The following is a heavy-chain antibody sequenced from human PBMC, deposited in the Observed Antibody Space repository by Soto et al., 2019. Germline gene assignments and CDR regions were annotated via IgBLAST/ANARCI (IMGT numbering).Heavy chain of an antibody. CDR2: IDPGDSDT. V-gene: IGHV5-51*01. CDR3: ARHGTDGDGYKFSPLYYYYAIHV. CDR1: GYMFTRYW. J-gene: IGHJ6*02. D-gene: IGHD1-1*01. Sequence: GESLKISCKASGYMFTRYWIAWVRQMPGKGLEWMGIIDPGDSDTRYSPSFEGQVTISADKSISTAYLQWSSLKASDTAMYYCARHGTDGDGYKFSPLYYYYAIHVWGQGTTVTVSS.